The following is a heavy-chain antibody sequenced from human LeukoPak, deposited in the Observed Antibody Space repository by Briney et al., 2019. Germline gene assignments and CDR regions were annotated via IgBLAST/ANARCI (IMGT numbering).Heavy chain of an antibody. J-gene: IGHJ4*02. V-gene: IGHV3-30*18. D-gene: IGHD3-22*01. CDR3: AKNRGPVVIGD. Sequence: GSLRLSCAASGFTFSSYGMHWVRQAPGKGLEWVAVISYDGSNKYYADSVKGRFTISRDNSKNTLYLQMNSLRAEDTAVYYCAKNRGPVVIGDWGQGTLVTVSS. CDR2: ISYDGSNK. CDR1: GFTFSSYG.